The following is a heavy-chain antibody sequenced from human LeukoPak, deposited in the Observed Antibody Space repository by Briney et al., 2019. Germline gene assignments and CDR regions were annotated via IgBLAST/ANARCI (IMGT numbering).Heavy chain of an antibody. Sequence: PGGSLRLSCAASGFTFSDYYMGWIRQAPGKGLEWISYITSNGNSVYYAASVKGRFTISRDNAKNSLYLQVNSLTAEDAAVYYCAKAGLDSSGYYYQGFDYWGQGTQVTVSS. CDR3: AKAGLDSSGYYYQGFDY. J-gene: IGHJ4*02. CDR1: GFTFSDYY. V-gene: IGHV3-11*04. CDR2: ITSNGNSV. D-gene: IGHD3-3*01.